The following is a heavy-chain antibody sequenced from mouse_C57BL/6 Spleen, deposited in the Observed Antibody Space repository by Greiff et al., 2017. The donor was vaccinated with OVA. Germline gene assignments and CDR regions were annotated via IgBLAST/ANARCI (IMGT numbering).Heavy chain of an antibody. Sequence: QVQLKQSGPGLVQPSQSLSITCTVSGFSLTSYGVHWVRQSPGKGLEWLGVIWSGGSTAYNAAFISKLSISKDNSKSQVFFKMNSLQADDTAIYYCAKTVADYAMDYWGQGTSVTVSS. CDR2: IWSGGST. CDR3: AKTVADYAMDY. V-gene: IGHV2-2*01. J-gene: IGHJ4*01. CDR1: GFSLTSYG.